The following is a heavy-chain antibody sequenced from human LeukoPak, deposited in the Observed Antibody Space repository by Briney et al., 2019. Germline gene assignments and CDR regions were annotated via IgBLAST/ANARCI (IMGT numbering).Heavy chain of an antibody. CDR2: IYYSGST. D-gene: IGHD3-3*01. CDR3: ASQRYDFWSGISYYHYYMDV. J-gene: IGHJ6*03. Sequence: PSETLSLTCTVSGGSISSGGYYWSWIRQHPGKGLEWIGYIYYSGSTYYNPSLKSRVTISVDTSKNQFSLKLSSVTAADTAVYYCASQRYDFWSGISYYHYYMDVWGKGTTVTVSS. CDR1: GGSISSGGYY. V-gene: IGHV4-31*03.